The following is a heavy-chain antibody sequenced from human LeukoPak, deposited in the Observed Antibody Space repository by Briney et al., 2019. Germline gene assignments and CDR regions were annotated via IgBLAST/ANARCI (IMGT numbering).Heavy chain of an antibody. CDR2: ISYDGSNK. CDR3: AKDRGYDLGPDY. D-gene: IGHD5-12*01. J-gene: IGHJ4*02. Sequence: GGSLRLSCAASGFTFSSYGMHWVRQAPGKGLEWVAVISYDGSNKYYADSVKGRLTISRDNSKNTLYLQMNSLRVEDTAVYYCAKDRGYDLGPDYWGQGTLVAVSS. CDR1: GFTFSSYG. V-gene: IGHV3-30*18.